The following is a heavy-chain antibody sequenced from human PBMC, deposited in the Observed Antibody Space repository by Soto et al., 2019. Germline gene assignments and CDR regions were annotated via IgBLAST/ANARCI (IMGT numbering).Heavy chain of an antibody. CDR3: ASGAYGSGSYYNHGMDV. V-gene: IGHV1-2*04. J-gene: IGHJ6*02. CDR1: GYTFTGYY. CDR2: INPNSGGT. Sequence: ASVKVSCKASGYTFTGYYVHWVRQAPGQGLEWMGWINPNSGGTNYAQKFQGWVTMTRDTSISTAYMELSRLRSDDTAVYCCASGAYGSGSYYNHGMDVWGQGTTVTVSS. D-gene: IGHD3-10*01.